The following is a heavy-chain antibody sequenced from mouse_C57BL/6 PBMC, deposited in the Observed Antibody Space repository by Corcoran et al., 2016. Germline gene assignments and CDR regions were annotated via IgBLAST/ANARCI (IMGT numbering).Heavy chain of an antibody. CDR2: IYPGDGDT. J-gene: IGHJ4*01. CDR3: ARTGAAQGTGDY. CDR1: GYAFSSYW. D-gene: IGHD3-2*02. V-gene: IGHV1-80*01. Sequence: QVQLQQSGAELVKPGASVKISCKASGYAFSSYWMNWVKQRPGKGLEWIGQIYPGDGDTNYNGKFKGKATLTADKSSSTAYMQLSSLTSEDSAVYFCARTGAAQGTGDYWGQGTSVTVSS.